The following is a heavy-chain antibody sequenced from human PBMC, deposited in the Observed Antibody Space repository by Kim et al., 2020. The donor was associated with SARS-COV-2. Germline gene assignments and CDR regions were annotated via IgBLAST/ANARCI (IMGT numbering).Heavy chain of an antibody. D-gene: IGHD6-13*01. CDR3: ARGRGIYSSSWYVPAKFDP. CDR2: INHSGST. V-gene: IGHV4-34*01. CDR1: GGSFSGYY. J-gene: IGHJ5*02. Sequence: SETLSLTCAVYGGSFSGYYWSWIRQPPGKGLEWIGEINHSGSTNYNPSLKSRVTISVDTSKNQFSLKLSSVTAADTAVYYCARGRGIYSSSWYVPAKFDP.